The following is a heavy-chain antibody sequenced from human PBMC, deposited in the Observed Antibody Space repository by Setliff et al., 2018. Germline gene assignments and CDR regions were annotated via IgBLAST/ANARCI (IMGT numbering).Heavy chain of an antibody. CDR3: AKDPNGDYVGAFDS. Sequence: PGGSLRLSCAASGFTFSSYAMTWVRQAPGKGLEWVSAIRGSGDATSYADSVKGRFTVSRDNSKSTFYLQMTSLRAEDTAVYYCAKDPNGDYVGAFDSWSQGVLVTSPQ. D-gene: IGHD4-17*01. J-gene: IGHJ5*01. CDR2: IRGSGDAT. CDR1: GFTFSSYA. V-gene: IGHV3-23*01.